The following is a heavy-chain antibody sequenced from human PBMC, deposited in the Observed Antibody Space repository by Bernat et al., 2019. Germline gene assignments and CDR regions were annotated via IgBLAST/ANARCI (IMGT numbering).Heavy chain of an antibody. D-gene: IGHD1-26*01. CDR3: AKDRHIVGSTSPDY. CDR2: ISYDGKNK. V-gene: IGHV3-30*18. CDR1: GFTFSNYG. J-gene: IGHJ4*02. Sequence: QVQLVESGGGMVQPGMSLRLSCAASGFTFSNYGIHWVRQAPGKGLEWVTVISYDGKNKYYVDPVKGRFSISRDNSKDTVFLQKNNLRAEYTAVYYCAKDRHIVGSTSPDYWGQGTLVTVSS.